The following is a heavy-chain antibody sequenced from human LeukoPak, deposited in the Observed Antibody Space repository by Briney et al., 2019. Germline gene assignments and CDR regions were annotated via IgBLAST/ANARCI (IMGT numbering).Heavy chain of an antibody. Sequence: SQTLSLTCTVSGGSISSGGYYWSWIRQPPGKGLEWIGEINHSGSTNYNPSLKSRVTISVDTSKNQFSLKLSSVTAADTAVYYCARGRRITMVRGVINYFDYWGQGTLVTVSS. CDR3: ARGRRITMVRGVINYFDY. CDR1: GGSISSGGYY. V-gene: IGHV4-30-2*01. CDR2: INHSGST. J-gene: IGHJ4*02. D-gene: IGHD3-10*01.